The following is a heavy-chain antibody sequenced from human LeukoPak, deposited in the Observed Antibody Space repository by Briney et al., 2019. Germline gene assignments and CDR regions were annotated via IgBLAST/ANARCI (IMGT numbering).Heavy chain of an antibody. Sequence: PGGSLRLSCAASGFTFSSYSMTWVRQAPGKGLEWVSSISSSSSYIYYADSVKGRFTISRDNAKDSLYLQMNSLRADDTAVYYCARLLAVAGTDYWGQGTLVTVCS. CDR3: ARLLAVAGTDY. J-gene: IGHJ4*02. D-gene: IGHD6-19*01. CDR1: GFTFSSYS. CDR2: ISSSSSYI. V-gene: IGHV3-21*01.